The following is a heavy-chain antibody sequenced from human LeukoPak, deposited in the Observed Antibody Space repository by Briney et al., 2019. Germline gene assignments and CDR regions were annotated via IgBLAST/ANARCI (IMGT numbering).Heavy chain of an antibody. CDR3: AKVATLFIAVAGPLDY. D-gene: IGHD6-19*01. CDR2: ISGSGGST. J-gene: IGHJ4*02. V-gene: IGHV3-23*01. Sequence: PGGSLRLSCAASGFTFSSYAMSRVRQAPGKGLEWVSAISGSGGSTYYADSVKGRFTISRDNSKNTLYLQMNSLRAEDTAVYYCAKVATLFIAVAGPLDYWGQGTLVTVSS. CDR1: GFTFSSYA.